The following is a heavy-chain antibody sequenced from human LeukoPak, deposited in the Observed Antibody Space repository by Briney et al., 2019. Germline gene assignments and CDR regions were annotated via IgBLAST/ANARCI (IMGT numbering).Heavy chain of an antibody. CDR3: ARNRYYYDFSGYYVDY. CDR1: GYSFTSYW. V-gene: IGHV5-10-1*01. CDR2: IDPSDSYT. Sequence: GESLRISCQGSGYSFTSYWISWVRQLPGKGLEWMGRIDPSDSYTNYSPSFQGHVTISTDKSISTAYLQWSSLRASDTAMYYCARNRYYYDFSGYYVDYWGQGTLVTVSS. D-gene: IGHD3-22*01. J-gene: IGHJ4*02.